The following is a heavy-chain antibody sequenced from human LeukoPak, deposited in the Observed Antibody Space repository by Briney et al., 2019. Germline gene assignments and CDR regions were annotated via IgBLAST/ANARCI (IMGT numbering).Heavy chain of an antibody. J-gene: IGHJ6*02. CDR3: ARDPGGFGELFGTSGLDV. D-gene: IGHD3-10*01. CDR1: GDSINSGGYY. V-gene: IGHV4-31*03. CDR2: IYYTGYT. Sequence: SQTLSLTCTVSGDSINSGGYYWSWIRQHPGKGLEWIGFIYYTGYTYSNPSLKSRFAISLDTSKDRFSLKLNSVTAADTAVYYCARDPGGFGELFGTSGLDVWGQGTTVLVSS.